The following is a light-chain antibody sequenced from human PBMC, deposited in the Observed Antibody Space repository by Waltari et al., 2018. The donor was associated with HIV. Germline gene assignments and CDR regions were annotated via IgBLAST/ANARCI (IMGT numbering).Light chain of an antibody. J-gene: IGLJ1*01. CDR1: SSDVGGYNY. V-gene: IGLV2-14*01. CDR2: DVS. Sequence: QSALTQPASVSASPGQSLTISCPGTSSDVGGYNYVSWYQQHPGKAPKLMIYDVSNRPSGVSNRFSGSKSGNTASLTISGLQAEDEADYYCSSYTSSSTLLYVFGTGTKVTVL. CDR3: SSYTSSSTLLYV.